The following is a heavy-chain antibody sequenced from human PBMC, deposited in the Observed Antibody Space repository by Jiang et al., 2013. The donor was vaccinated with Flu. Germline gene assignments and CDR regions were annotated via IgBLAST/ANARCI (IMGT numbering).Heavy chain of an antibody. D-gene: IGHD5-18*01. CDR3: ASGYSYGYAGYYYYGMDV. V-gene: IGHV3-23*01. J-gene: IGHJ6*02. Sequence: YYADSVKGRFTISRDNSKNTLYLQMNSLRAEDTAVYYCASGYSYGYAGYYYYGMDVWGQGTTVTVSS.